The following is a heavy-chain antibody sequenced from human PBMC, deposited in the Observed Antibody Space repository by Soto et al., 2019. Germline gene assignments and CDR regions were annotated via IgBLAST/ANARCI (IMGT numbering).Heavy chain of an antibody. Sequence: QVQLVGSGGGVVQPGRSLRLSCAASGFIFSNYAMHWVRQAPGQGLEWVALIWSDGSYENYAESVKGRFTISRDNSKNTLFLQVNGLRVDDTAVYFCARGTGSGSFLIDDWGQGTLVTVSS. CDR1: GFIFSNYA. J-gene: IGHJ4*02. V-gene: IGHV3-33*01. D-gene: IGHD3-10*01. CDR3: ARGTGSGSFLIDD. CDR2: IWSDGSYE.